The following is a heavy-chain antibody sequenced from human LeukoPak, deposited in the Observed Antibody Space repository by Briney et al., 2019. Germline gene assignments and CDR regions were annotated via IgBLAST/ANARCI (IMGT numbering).Heavy chain of an antibody. V-gene: IGHV5-51*01. CDR3: ARGRHYYDSSGYYYLY. J-gene: IGHJ4*02. CDR1: GYSFTSYW. D-gene: IGHD3-22*01. Sequence: GESLKISCKGSGYSFTSYWIGWVRQMPGKGLEWMGLIYPGDSDTRYSPSFQGQVTMSVDKSISTAYLQWSSLKASDTAMYYCARGRHYYDSSGYYYLYWGQGTLVTVSS. CDR2: IYPGDSDT.